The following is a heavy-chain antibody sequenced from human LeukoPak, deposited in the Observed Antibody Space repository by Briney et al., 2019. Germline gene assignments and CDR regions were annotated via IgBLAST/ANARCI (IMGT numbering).Heavy chain of an antibody. D-gene: IGHD3-9*01. J-gene: IGHJ4*02. V-gene: IGHV3-30-3*01. CDR1: GFTFSSYA. CDR2: ISNDGSNK. Sequence: GGSLRLSCAASGFTFSSYAMHWVRQAPGKGLEWVAVISNDGSNKYYADSVKGRFTISRDNSKNTLYLQMNSLRAEDTAVYYCARDSTPRYYDILTGYYTAVGYFDYWGQGTLVTVSS. CDR3: ARDSTPRYYDILTGYYTAVGYFDY.